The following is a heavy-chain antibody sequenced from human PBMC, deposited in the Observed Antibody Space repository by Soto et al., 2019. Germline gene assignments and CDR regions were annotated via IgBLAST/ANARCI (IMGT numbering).Heavy chain of an antibody. CDR1: GFTFSTYA. CDR2: IGGSGRNT. V-gene: IGHV3-23*01. D-gene: IGHD6-19*01. J-gene: IGHJ4*02. Sequence: PGGSLRLSCAASGFTFSTYAMNWVRQAPGKGLEWVSNIGGSGRNTYYAESVKGRFTISRDNLKSTVHLQMNSLRAEDTAVYYCTPRGEWLVQLDYWGQGTLVTVSS. CDR3: TPRGEWLVQLDY.